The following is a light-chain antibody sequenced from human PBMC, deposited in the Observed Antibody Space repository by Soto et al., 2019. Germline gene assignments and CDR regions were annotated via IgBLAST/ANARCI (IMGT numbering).Light chain of an antibody. CDR2: DAS. J-gene: IGKJ4*02. CDR1: QSVSSSY. Sequence: ENVLTQSPGTLSLSPGERATLSCTASQSVSSSYLAWYQQKPGQAPRLLIYDASNRATGIPARFSGSGSGTDFTLTISSLEPEDFAVYFCQQRSSWPLTFGGGTKVDIK. V-gene: IGKV3D-20*02. CDR3: QQRSSWPLT.